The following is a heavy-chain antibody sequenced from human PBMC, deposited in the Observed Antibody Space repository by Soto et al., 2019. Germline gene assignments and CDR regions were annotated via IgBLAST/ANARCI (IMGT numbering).Heavy chain of an antibody. CDR3: ARGDIVLVPAAMSLDP. J-gene: IGHJ5*02. D-gene: IGHD2-2*01. CDR1: GFIFTNFF. Sequence: ASVKVSCKASGFIFTNFFMHWVRQAPGQGPEWMGVINPSGGSTSYAQKFQGRVTMTRDTSTSTVYMELSSLRSEDTAVYYCARGDIVLVPAAMSLDPWGQGTLVTVSS. V-gene: IGHV1-46*01. CDR2: INPSGGST.